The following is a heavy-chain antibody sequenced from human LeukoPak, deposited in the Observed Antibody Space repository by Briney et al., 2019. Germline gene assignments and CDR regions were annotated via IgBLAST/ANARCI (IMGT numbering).Heavy chain of an antibody. CDR1: GFTFSSYS. CDR3: AELGITMIGGV. V-gene: IGHV3-48*04. Sequence: GGSLRLSCAASGFTFSSYSMNWVRQAPGKGLERVSYISSSSSTIYYADSVKGRFTISRDNAKNSLYLQMNSLRAEDTAVYYCAELGITMIGGVWGKGTTVTISS. J-gene: IGHJ6*04. CDR2: ISSSSSTI. D-gene: IGHD3-10*02.